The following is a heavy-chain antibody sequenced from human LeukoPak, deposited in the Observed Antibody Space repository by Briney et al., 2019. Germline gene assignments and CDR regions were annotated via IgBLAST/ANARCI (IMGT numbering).Heavy chain of an antibody. J-gene: IGHJ5*02. CDR1: IGSLSGYS. CDR3: ARGHLGLSP. D-gene: IGHD3-10*01. V-gene: IGHV4-59*01. Sequence: SETLSLTCTVSIGSLSGYSWTWIRQRPEQGLEWIEYFHNSRTTSYNPSLTGRVIISVDTAMDQISLKLNSVTAADTAVDYCARGHLGLSPWGQGTLVTVYS. CDR2: FHNSRTT.